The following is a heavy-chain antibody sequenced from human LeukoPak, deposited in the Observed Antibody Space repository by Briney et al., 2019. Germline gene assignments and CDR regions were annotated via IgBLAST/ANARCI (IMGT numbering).Heavy chain of an antibody. V-gene: IGHV3-74*01. Sequence: GGPLRLPCAASGFPFSRHWMHWVRQAPGKGLVWVSRINSDGSSTGYAESVKGRFTISRDNANNILFLQMNSLRAEDTAVYYCARGPDASGTYRPGDYWGQGTLVTVSS. CDR1: GFPFSRHW. CDR2: INSDGSST. CDR3: ARGPDASGTYRPGDY. J-gene: IGHJ4*02. D-gene: IGHD3-10*01.